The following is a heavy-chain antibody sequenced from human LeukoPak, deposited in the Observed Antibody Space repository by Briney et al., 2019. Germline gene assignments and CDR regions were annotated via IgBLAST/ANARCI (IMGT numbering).Heavy chain of an antibody. V-gene: IGHV4-59*01. Sequence: PSETLFLTCSASGHSISSDYWSWIRQPPGKGLEWIGYISYSGSTKSNPALKSRVTISGDRSKNQFSLKMTSVTAADTAVYYCAKSHPAVTTTDWYFDLWGRGTLVTVSS. D-gene: IGHD4-17*01. CDR3: AKSHPAVTTTDWYFDL. CDR1: GHSISSDY. J-gene: IGHJ2*01. CDR2: ISYSGST.